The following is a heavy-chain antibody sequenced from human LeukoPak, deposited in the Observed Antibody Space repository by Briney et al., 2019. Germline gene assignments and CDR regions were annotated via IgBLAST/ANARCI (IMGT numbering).Heavy chain of an antibody. CDR2: IISSSRYI. Sequence: NPGGSLRLSCAASGFTFSSYTMNWVRQAPGEGLEWVTSIISSSRYIYYADSVKGRFTISRDNAQNSLYLQMNSLRAEDTAVYYCARKIQNAFDIWGQGTMVTVSS. CDR3: ARKIQNAFDI. V-gene: IGHV3-21*01. CDR1: GFTFSSYT. J-gene: IGHJ3*02. D-gene: IGHD5-18*01.